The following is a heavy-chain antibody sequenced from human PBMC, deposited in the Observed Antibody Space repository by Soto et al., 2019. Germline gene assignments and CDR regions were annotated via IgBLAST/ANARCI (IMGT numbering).Heavy chain of an antibody. Sequence: GGSLRLSCAVSGVTLTNVWMNWVRQAPGKGPEWVGRIKSQTDGGTTDYAAPVKGRFTISRDDSENTLFLQMNSLKTEDTGVYYCSHGYYQYFNSWGQGTLVTVS. V-gene: IGHV3-15*07. CDR2: IKSQTDGGTT. CDR1: GVTLTNVW. CDR3: SHGYYQYFNS. J-gene: IGHJ4*02. D-gene: IGHD5-18*01.